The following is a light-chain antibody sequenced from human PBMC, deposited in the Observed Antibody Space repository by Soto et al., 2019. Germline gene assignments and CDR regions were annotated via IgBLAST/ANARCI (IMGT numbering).Light chain of an antibody. V-gene: IGKV1-5*01. Sequence: DIQMTQSPSTLSASLGGRVTITCRASQRISGWLAWYQQKPGKAPKLLIYDASSLESGVPSRFSGSGSGTEFTLTISSLQPDDFATYYCQQFNSYPWTFGQGTKVDI. CDR2: DAS. CDR1: QRISGW. CDR3: QQFNSYPWT. J-gene: IGKJ1*01.